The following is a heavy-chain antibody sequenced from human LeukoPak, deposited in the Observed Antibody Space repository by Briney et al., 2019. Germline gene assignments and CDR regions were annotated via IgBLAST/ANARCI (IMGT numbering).Heavy chain of an antibody. V-gene: IGHV3-15*04. J-gene: IGHJ4*02. CDR1: GFSVSNNY. Sequence: GGSLRLSCAVSGFSVSNNYMNWVRQAPGKGLEWVGRIASKTDGGTTDYAAPVKGRFTISRDDSKNTLFLQMNSLKTEDTAVYYCTTGIRGDCGQGTLVTVSS. CDR2: IASKTDGGTT. CDR3: TTGIRGD.